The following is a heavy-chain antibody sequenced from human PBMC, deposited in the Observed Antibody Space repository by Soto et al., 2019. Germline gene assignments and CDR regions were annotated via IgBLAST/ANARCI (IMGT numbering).Heavy chain of an antibody. D-gene: IGHD5-18*01. J-gene: IGHJ4*02. CDR2: INAGNGNT. Sequence: GASVKPSCKDSGEGLESYAMNWVHQANGQRLEWMGWINAGNGNTKYAQKLQGRVTMTTDTSTSTAYMELRSLRSDDTAVYYCARDLSYGLCDYWGQGTLVTVSS. CDR3: ARDLSYGLCDY. V-gene: IGHV1-3*01. CDR1: GEGLESYA.